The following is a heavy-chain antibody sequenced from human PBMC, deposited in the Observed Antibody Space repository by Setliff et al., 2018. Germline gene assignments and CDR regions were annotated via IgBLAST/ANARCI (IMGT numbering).Heavy chain of an antibody. J-gene: IGHJ6*03. Sequence: VKVSCKASGYTFVNYGVSWVRQAPGQGVEWMGWISTYSGAIKNVPKFRDRVTMTTDASPNTAYMELGSLRFEDTAVYYCAREGVDTRSSTDYRYYMDVWGKGTTVTVSS. CDR3: AREGVDTRSSTDYRYYMDV. D-gene: IGHD5-18*01. CDR1: GYTFVNYG. V-gene: IGHV1-18*01. CDR2: ISTYSGAI.